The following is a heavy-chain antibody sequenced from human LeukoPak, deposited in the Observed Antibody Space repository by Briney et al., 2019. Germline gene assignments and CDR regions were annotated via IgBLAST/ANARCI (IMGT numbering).Heavy chain of an antibody. CDR2: TYYRSKWYN. D-gene: IGHD2-2*01. J-gene: IGHJ6*02. CDR3: ARQVPAAYYYGMDV. V-gene: IGHV6-1*01. CDR1: GDSVSSNSAA. Sequence: QTLSLTCAISGDSVSSNSAAWNWIRQSPSRGLEWLGRTYYRSKWYNDYAVSVKSRITINPDTSKNQFSLQLNSVTPEDTAVFYCARQVPAAYYYGMDVWGQGTTVTVSS.